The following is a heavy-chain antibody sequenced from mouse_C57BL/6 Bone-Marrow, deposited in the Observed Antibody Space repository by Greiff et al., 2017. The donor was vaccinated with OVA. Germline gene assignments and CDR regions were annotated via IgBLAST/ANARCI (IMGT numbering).Heavy chain of an antibody. CDR1: GFTFSSYA. CDR2: ISSGGDYI. Sequence: EVKLVESGEGLVKPGGSLKLSCAASGFTFSSYAMSWVRQTPEKRLEWVAYISSGGDYIYYADTVKGRFTISRDNARNTLYLQMSSLKSEDTAMYYCTRANWDLYYAMDYWGQGTSVTVSS. J-gene: IGHJ4*01. D-gene: IGHD4-1*01. CDR3: TRANWDLYYAMDY. V-gene: IGHV5-9-1*02.